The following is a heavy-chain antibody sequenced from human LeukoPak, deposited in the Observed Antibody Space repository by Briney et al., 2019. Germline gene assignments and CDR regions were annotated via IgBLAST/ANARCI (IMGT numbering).Heavy chain of an antibody. Sequence: SQTLSLTCAISGDTVSSSGSAWNWIRQSPSRGLEWLARTFYRSGWYHDYAVSVRDRITINADTSKNQFSLQLKSVTPDDTAVYYCARDLGPRVSLPWYFDLWGRGTLVTVSS. CDR1: GDTVSSSGSA. CDR3: ARDLGPRVSLPWYFDL. CDR2: TFYRSGWYH. V-gene: IGHV6-1*01. J-gene: IGHJ2*01. D-gene: IGHD7-27*01.